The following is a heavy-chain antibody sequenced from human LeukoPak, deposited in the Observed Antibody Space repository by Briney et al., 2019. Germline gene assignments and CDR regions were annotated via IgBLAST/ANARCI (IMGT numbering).Heavy chain of an antibody. CDR1: GGTFSSYA. Sequence: GASVKVSCKASGGTFSSYAISWVRQAPGQGLEWMGGIIPIFGTANYAQKFQGRVTITADESTSTAYMELSSLRSEDTAVYYCARCLGGSGWWEFDYWGQGTLVTVSS. CDR3: ARCLGGSGWWEFDY. J-gene: IGHJ4*02. V-gene: IGHV1-69*13. CDR2: IIPIFGTA. D-gene: IGHD6-19*01.